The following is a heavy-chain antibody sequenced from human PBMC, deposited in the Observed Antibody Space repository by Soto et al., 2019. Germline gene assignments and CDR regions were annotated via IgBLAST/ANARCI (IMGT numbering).Heavy chain of an antibody. CDR3: VREGRGSFDF. V-gene: IGHV3-23*01. D-gene: IGHD5-12*01. CDR2: IGGRGNSA. Sequence: GSRRLSCAASGFIFTNYAMNWVRQAPGKGLEWVSVIGGRGNSAYYADSVQGRFTISRDNSKNTLSLQMSSLTADDTAIYYCVREGRGSFDFWGRGRMVTVSS. J-gene: IGHJ3*01. CDR1: GFIFTNYA.